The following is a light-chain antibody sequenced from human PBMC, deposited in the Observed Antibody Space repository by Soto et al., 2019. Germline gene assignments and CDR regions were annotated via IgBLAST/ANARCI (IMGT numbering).Light chain of an antibody. CDR3: CSYVGGSTVV. J-gene: IGLJ2*01. V-gene: IGLV2-23*01. CDR2: EGS. CDR1: SSDVGSYNL. Sequence: QSALTQPASVSGSPGQSITISCTGTSSDVGSYNLVSWYRQHPGKAPKLMIYEGSKRPSGVSNRFSGSKSGNTASLTISGLQAEDEADYYCCSYVGGSTVVFGEGTKLTVL.